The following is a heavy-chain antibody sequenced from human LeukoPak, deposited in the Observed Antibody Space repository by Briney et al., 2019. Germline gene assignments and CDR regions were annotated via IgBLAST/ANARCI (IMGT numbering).Heavy chain of an antibody. Sequence: PSETLSLTCSVSGGSLSYVGYYWGWIRQPPGKGLEWIGSFYSSGTTYYNPSLKSRVTISVDTSKNQFSLKLSSVTAADTAVYYCARGLSSGWYYYMDVWGKGTTVTISS. CDR3: ARGLSSGWYYYMDV. D-gene: IGHD6-19*01. V-gene: IGHV4-39*07. CDR1: GGSLSYVGYY. J-gene: IGHJ6*03. CDR2: FYSSGTT.